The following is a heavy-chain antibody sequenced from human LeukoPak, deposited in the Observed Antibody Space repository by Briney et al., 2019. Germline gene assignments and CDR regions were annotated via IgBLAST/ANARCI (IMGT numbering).Heavy chain of an antibody. D-gene: IGHD3-22*01. J-gene: IGHJ4*02. V-gene: IGHV3-30*04. CDR2: ISYDGSNK. Sequence: GGSLRLSCAASGAASGFIFSGYAMHWVRQAPGKGLEWVAVISYDGSNKYYADSVKGRFTISRDNSKNTLYLQMNSLRAEDTAVYYCARAANYYDSSGYHTAPDYWGQGTLVTVSS. CDR1: GFIFSGYA. CDR3: ARAANYYDSSGYHTAPDY.